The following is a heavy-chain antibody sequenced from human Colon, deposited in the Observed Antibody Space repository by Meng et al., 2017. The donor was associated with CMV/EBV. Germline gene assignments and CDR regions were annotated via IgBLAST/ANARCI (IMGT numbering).Heavy chain of an antibody. V-gene: IGHV4-59*01. CDR1: DGSISSYY. CDR3: AREGRRGTSLPPYFHYYGVDV. Sequence: SDTLSLTCTVSDGSISSYYWTWIRQPPGKGLEWIGFIYDSGSTNYNPSLKSRVTISLDSSKNQFSLKLNSVTAADTAVYYCAREGRRGTSLPPYFHYYGVDVWGQGTTVTVSS. CDR2: IYDSGST. J-gene: IGHJ6*02. D-gene: IGHD2-15*01.